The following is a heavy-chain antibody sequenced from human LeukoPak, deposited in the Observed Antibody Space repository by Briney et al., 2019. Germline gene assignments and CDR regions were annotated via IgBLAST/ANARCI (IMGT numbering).Heavy chain of an antibody. CDR3: ARIHNLGILAHFDY. D-gene: IGHD1-1*01. J-gene: IGHJ4*02. V-gene: IGHV3-48*03. CDR1: GFTFSSYE. CDR2: INSGGSTL. Sequence: GGSLRLSCAASGFTFSSYEMNWARQAPGKGPEWVSYINSGGSTLYYADSVKGRFTISRDNAKNSLYLQMNSLRAEDTAVYYCARIHNLGILAHFDYWGQGTLVTVSS.